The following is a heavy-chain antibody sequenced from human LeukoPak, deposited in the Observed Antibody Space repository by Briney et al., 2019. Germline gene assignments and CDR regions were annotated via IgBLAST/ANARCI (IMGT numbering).Heavy chain of an antibody. J-gene: IGHJ6*04. CDR1: GFTFSDYY. CDR3: ARARYCCKTSWYTVFGMDV. Sequence: GGSLRLSCAASGFTFSDYYMSWIRQAPGKGLEWVSYISSSSSYTNYADSVKGRFTISRDNAKNSLYLQMNSLRAEDKAVYYCARARYCCKTSWYTVFGMDVWGKGTTVTVSS. D-gene: IGHD2-2*01. CDR2: ISSSSSYT. V-gene: IGHV3-11*06.